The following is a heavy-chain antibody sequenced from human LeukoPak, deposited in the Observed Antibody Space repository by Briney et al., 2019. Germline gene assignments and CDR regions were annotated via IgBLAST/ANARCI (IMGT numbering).Heavy chain of an antibody. J-gene: IGHJ4*02. CDR1: GGSFSGYY. CDR3: ASSLWSNFDF. V-gene: IGHV4-34*01. D-gene: IGHD2-21*01. CDR2: INHSGST. Sequence: SETLSLTCAVYGGSFSGYYWSWIRQPPGKGLEWIGEINHSGSTNYNPSLKSRVTISVDTSKNQFSLKLSSVTAADTAVYYCASSLWSNFDFWGQGTLVTVSS.